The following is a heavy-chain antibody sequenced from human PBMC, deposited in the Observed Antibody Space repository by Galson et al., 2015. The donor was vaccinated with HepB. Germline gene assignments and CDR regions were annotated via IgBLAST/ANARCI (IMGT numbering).Heavy chain of an antibody. J-gene: IGHJ4*03. CDR2: ISAYNGNT. CDR1: GYTFTSYG. V-gene: IGHV1-18*04. D-gene: IGHD2-2*01. Sequence: SVKVSCKASGYTFTSYGISWVRQAPGQGLEWMGWISAYNGNTNYAQKLQGRVTMTTDTSTSTAYMELRSLRSDDTAVYYCARVHIVVVPAATRYYFDVWGQGTMVIVSS. CDR3: ARVHIVVVPAATRYYFDV.